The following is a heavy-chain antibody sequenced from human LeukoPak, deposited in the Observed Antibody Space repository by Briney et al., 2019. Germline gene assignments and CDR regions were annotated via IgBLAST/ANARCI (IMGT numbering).Heavy chain of an antibody. CDR3: ATSNDAKIAPFDH. Sequence: SETLSLTCTVPGVSISAYQWSWVRQSPEKGLEWIGCINTKGETSYNPSLKSRVTTSVDTSKSQFSLRLTSVTAADTAVYYCATSNDAKIAPFDHWGQGAPVTVSS. CDR2: INTKGET. V-gene: IGHV4-4*09. D-gene: IGHD2-21*01. J-gene: IGHJ4*02. CDR1: GVSISAYQ.